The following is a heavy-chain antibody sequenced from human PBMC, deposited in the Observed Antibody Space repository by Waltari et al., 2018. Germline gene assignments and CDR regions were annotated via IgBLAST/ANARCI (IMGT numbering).Heavy chain of an antibody. CDR2: IRSTFNNYAT. CDR3: AKQKTGGANDF. Sequence: EVQLVESGGGLVILGISLKLSCAASDFNFNAYTIHGVLQASGKGLEWIGRIRSTFNNYATGYGETMKGRFTISRDDSKDTAYLEIHSLKTEDTAVYYCAKQKTGGANDFWGQGTLVTVSA. V-gene: IGHV3-73*02. CDR1: DFNFNAYT. D-gene: IGHD3-16*01. J-gene: IGHJ4*02.